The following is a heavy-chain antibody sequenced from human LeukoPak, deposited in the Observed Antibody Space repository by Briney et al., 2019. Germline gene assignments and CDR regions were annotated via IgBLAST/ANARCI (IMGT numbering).Heavy chain of an antibody. CDR1: GGSISRYY. Sequence: SETLSLTCTVSGGSISRYYWSWIRQPPGKGLEWIGYIYYSGSTNYNPSLKSRVTISVDTSKNQFSLKLSSVTAADTAVYYCARVIGIAAAVGAFDIWGQGTMVTVSS. J-gene: IGHJ3*02. V-gene: IGHV4-59*08. CDR3: ARVIGIAAAVGAFDI. D-gene: IGHD6-13*01. CDR2: IYYSGST.